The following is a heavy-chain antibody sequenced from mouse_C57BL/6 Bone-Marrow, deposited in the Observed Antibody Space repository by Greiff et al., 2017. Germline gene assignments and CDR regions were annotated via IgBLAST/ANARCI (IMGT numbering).Heavy chain of an antibody. CDR2: FNSDGGST. CDR1: EYEFPSHD. Sequence: EVKLVESGGGLVQPGESLKLSCESNEYEFPSHDMSWVRKTPEKRLELVAAFNSDGGSTYYPDTMERRFIISRDNTKKALYLQRSSLRSEDTALYYCARTLLWLHYYAMDYWGQGTSVTVSS. D-gene: IGHD2-9*01. V-gene: IGHV5-2*01. J-gene: IGHJ4*01. CDR3: ARTLLWLHYYAMDY.